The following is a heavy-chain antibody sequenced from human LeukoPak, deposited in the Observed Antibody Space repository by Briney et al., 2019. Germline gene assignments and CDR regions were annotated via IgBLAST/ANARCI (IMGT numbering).Heavy chain of an antibody. D-gene: IGHD7-27*01. CDR3: ARDENWGFDY. CDR1: GFAFSDYS. J-gene: IGHJ4*02. Sequence: GGSLRLSCAASGFAFSDYSMNWVRQAPGKGLEWVANIRGSRSGLGSGNYYAGSVKGRFTISRDNLKNSLYLQMDSLRADDTAFYYCARDENWGFDYWGQGALVTVSS. V-gene: IGHV3-21*05. CDR2: IRGSRSGLGSGN.